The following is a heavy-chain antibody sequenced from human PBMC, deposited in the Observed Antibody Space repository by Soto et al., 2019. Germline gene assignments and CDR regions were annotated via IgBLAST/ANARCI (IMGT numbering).Heavy chain of an antibody. J-gene: IGHJ4*02. CDR1: GGSFSDYY. Sequence: SETLSLTCAVYGGSFSDYYWSWIRQPPGKGLEWIGYIYYSGSTNYNPSLKSRVTISVDTSKNQFSLKLSSVTAADTAVYYCARGGWKLFDYWGQGTLVTVSS. CDR3: ARGGWKLFDY. V-gene: IGHV4-59*01. CDR2: IYYSGST. D-gene: IGHD6-19*01.